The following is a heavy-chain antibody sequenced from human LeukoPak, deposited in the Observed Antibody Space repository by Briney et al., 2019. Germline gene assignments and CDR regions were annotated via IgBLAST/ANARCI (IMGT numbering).Heavy chain of an antibody. CDR2: ISYDGSNK. Sequence: GRSLRLSCAASGFTFSSYAMHWVRQAPGKGLEWVAVISYDGSNKYYADSVKGRFTISRDNSKNTLYLQMNSLRAEDTAVYYCAKDQVRSSWSFQLFDYWGQGTLVTVSS. CDR1: GFTFSSYA. D-gene: IGHD6-13*01. V-gene: IGHV3-30-3*01. CDR3: AKDQVRSSWSFQLFDY. J-gene: IGHJ4*02.